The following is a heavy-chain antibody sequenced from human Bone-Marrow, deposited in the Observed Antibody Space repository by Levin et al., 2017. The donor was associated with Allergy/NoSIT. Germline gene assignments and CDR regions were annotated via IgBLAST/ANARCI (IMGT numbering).Heavy chain of an antibody. D-gene: IGHD2-15*01. CDR1: AASLSSYY. V-gene: IGHV4-59*01. CDR2: IYYNGGT. J-gene: IGHJ2*01. CDR3: ARVGGDWVVISATPNWYFDV. Sequence: RPSETLSLTCSVSAASLSSYYWSWIRQPPGKGLEWIGYIYYNGGTSDNPSLKSRVTMSRDTSKNQLSLKLSSVTAADTAVYYCARVGGDWVVISATPNWYFDVWGRGILVTVSS.